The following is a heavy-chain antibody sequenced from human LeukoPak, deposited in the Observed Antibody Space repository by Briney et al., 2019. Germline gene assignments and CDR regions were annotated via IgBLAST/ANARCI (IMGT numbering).Heavy chain of an antibody. Sequence: PGGSLRLSCAASGFTFSSYAMSWVRRAPGKGLEWVSSISGSGGSTYYADSAKGRFTISGIKSKNTLYLQMNSLRAEDTAVYYCASPSYYDFWSGYHYWGQGTLVTVSS. V-gene: IGHV3-23*01. CDR1: GFTFSSYA. J-gene: IGHJ4*02. CDR2: ISGSGGST. CDR3: ASPSYYDFWSGYHY. D-gene: IGHD3-3*01.